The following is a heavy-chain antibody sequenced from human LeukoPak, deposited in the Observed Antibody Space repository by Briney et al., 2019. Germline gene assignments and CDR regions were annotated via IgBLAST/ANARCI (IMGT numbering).Heavy chain of an antibody. D-gene: IGHD3-3*01. CDR2: INPSDGGT. J-gene: IGHJ6*04. V-gene: IGHV1-46*01. CDR1: GYTFTNNY. CDR3: ARDRGITVFGVVMDV. Sequence: GASVKVSCKASGYTFTNNYMHWVRQAPGQGLEWMGIINPSDGGTNYAQKFHGRVTLTRDMSTSTVYMELSSLRSEDTAVYYCARDRGITVFGVVMDVWGKGTTVTVSS.